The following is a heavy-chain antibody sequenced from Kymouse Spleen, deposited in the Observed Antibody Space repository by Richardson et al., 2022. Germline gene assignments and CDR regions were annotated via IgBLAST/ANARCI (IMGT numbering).Heavy chain of an antibody. Sequence: QVQLVESGGGVVQPGRSLRLSCAASGFTFSSYGMHWVRQAPGKGLEWVAVIWYDGSNKYYADSVKGRFTISRDNSKNTLYLQMNSLRAEDTAVYYCARSLQLVLYYYYYGMDVWGQGTTVTVSS. V-gene: IGHV3-33*01. D-gene: IGHD6-13*01. CDR1: GFTFSSYG. CDR3: ARSLQLVLYYYYYGMDV. J-gene: IGHJ6*02. CDR2: IWYDGSNK.